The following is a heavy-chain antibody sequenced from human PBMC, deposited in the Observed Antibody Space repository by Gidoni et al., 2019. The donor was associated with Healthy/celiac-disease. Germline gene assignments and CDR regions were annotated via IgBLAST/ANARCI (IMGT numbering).Heavy chain of an antibody. Sequence: QVQLQQWGAGLLKPSEPPSLTCAVYGGSFSGYYWSWIRQPPGKGLEWIGEINHSGSTNYNPSLKSRVTISVDTSKNQFSLKLSSVTAADTAVYYCARGDLERKSYRLDYWGQGTLVTVSS. V-gene: IGHV4-34*01. J-gene: IGHJ4*02. CDR1: GGSFSGYY. D-gene: IGHD1-26*01. CDR3: ARGDLERKSYRLDY. CDR2: INHSGST.